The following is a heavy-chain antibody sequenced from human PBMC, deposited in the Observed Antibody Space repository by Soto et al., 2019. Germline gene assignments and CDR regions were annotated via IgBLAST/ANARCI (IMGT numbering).Heavy chain of an antibody. V-gene: IGHV4-61*01. J-gene: IGHJ5*01. CDR3: AREKRAGNWFDS. CDR1: RGSVSSDLFY. CDR2: IYNSRST. D-gene: IGHD3-10*01. Sequence: QVQLQESGPGLLRPSETLSLTCAVSRGSVSSDLFYWSWIRQPPGKGLEWIGYIYNSRSTNYNTSLKRRVHKSMDTPNNQFFLKLTSVTAADTAVYYCAREKRAGNWFDSWGQGTLVTVSS.